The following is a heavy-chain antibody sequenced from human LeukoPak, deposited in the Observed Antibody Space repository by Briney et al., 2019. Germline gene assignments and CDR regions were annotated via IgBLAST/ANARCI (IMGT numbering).Heavy chain of an antibody. Sequence: GASVKVSRKASGYTFTSYDINWVRQATGQGLEWMGWMNPNSDNTGYAQKFQGRVTITRNTSISTAYMELSSLRSEDTAVYYCARVPPVADPYYYYYYMDVWGKGTTVTVSS. CDR3: ARVPPVADPYYYYYYMDV. V-gene: IGHV1-8*03. D-gene: IGHD6-19*01. J-gene: IGHJ6*03. CDR1: GYTFTSYD. CDR2: MNPNSDNT.